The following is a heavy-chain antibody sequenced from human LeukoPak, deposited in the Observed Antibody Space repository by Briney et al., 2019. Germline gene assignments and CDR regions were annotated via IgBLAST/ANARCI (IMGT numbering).Heavy chain of an antibody. Sequence: GGSLRLSCAASGFTFSSHTMNWVRQAPGKGLEWVSSISSSSSYIYYADSVKGRLTISRDNAKNSLYLQMNSLRAEDTAVYYCARDPTPRYCSGGSCYTHYGMDVWGQGTTVTVSS. CDR3: ARDPTPRYCSGGSCYTHYGMDV. V-gene: IGHV3-21*01. D-gene: IGHD2-15*01. CDR1: GFTFSSHT. CDR2: ISSSSSYI. J-gene: IGHJ6*02.